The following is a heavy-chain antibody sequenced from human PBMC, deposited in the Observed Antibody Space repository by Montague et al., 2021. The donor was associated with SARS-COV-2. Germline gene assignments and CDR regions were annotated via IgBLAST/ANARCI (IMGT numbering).Heavy chain of an antibody. V-gene: IGHV4-39*01. D-gene: IGHD4-11*01. J-gene: IGHJ2*01. CDR2: FYNSGGY. Sequence: SETLSLTCTISGGSVSSSSYYWGWNRQPPGRGLVWIGNFYNSGGYYYNPSLKSRVALSVDTSQNQFSLELTSLAAADTAVYYCARLTVNIVDYLNFDLGGRGT. CDR3: ARLTVNIVDYLNFDL. CDR1: GGSVSSSSYY.